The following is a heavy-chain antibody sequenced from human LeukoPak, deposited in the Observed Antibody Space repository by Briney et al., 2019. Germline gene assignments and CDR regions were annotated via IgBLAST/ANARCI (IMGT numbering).Heavy chain of an antibody. Sequence: SETLSLTCTVFGDSISDSKYFWGWIRQPPGKGLEWIGNFYSGGSTYYNLSLKSRVAISEDTSGKQFSLRLGSVTAADTAVYFCARVGSGLNLYYFDYWGQGILVTVSS. V-gene: IGHV4-39*07. CDR3: ARVGSGLNLYYFDY. CDR1: GDSISDSKYF. J-gene: IGHJ4*02. CDR2: FYSGGST. D-gene: IGHD3-3*01.